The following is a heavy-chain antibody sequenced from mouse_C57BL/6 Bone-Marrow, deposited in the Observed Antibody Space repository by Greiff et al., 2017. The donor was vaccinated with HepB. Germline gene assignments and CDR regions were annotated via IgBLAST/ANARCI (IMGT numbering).Heavy chain of an antibody. J-gene: IGHJ3*01. CDR3: ARGAY. CDR2: IYPGDGDT. CDR1: GYVFSSYW. V-gene: IGHV1-80*01. Sequence: VQLQQSGAELVKPGASVKISCKASGYVFSSYWVNWVKQRPGKGLEWIGQIYPGDGDTNYNEKFKGKATLTADKSSSTAYMQLSSLPSEDSAVYFCARGAYWGQGTLVTVSA.